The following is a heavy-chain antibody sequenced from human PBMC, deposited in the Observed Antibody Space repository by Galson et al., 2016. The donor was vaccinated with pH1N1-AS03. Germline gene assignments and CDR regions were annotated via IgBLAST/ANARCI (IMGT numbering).Heavy chain of an antibody. D-gene: IGHD6-13*01. CDR2: INPNSGGT. Sequence: SVKVSCKASGYTFTGNYIHWVRQAPGQGLEYMGWINPNSGGTKYAQKFQGRVTMTRDTSISTAYMELSRLRSDDTAVYYCASIHGESSSWIDYWGQGTLVTVSS. J-gene: IGHJ4*02. V-gene: IGHV1-2*02. CDR1: GYTFTGNY. CDR3: ASIHGESSSWIDY.